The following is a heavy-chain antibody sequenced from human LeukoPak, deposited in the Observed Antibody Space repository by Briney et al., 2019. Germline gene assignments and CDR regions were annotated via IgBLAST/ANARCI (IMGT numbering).Heavy chain of an antibody. V-gene: IGHV4-39*01. CDR2: IDYTGST. CDR3: ARNPGSFYNNNCFDP. CDR1: GGPISSSSHY. D-gene: IGHD3-10*01. Sequence: SETLSLTRTVSGGPISSSSHYWVWIRQPPGKGLEWIGSIDYTGSTYYSPSLKSRVTISVDTSKNQFSLKLSSVTAADTAVYYCARNPGSFYNNNCFDPWGQGTLVTVSS. J-gene: IGHJ5*02.